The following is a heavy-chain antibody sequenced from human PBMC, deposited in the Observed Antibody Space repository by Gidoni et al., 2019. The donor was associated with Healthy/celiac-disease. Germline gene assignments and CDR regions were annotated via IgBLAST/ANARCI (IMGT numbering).Heavy chain of an antibody. CDR3: AKEYVDTAMVTYFDY. J-gene: IGHJ4*02. CDR1: GFTFRSYA. D-gene: IGHD5-18*01. V-gene: IGHV3-23*01. CDR2: ISGSGGST. Sequence: VQLLESGGGFVQPGGSLRLSCAASGFTFRSYAMSWVRQAPGKGLEWVSAISGSGGSTYYADSVKGRFTISRDNSKNTLYLQINSLRAEDTAVYYCAKEYVDTAMVTYFDYWGQGTLVTVSS.